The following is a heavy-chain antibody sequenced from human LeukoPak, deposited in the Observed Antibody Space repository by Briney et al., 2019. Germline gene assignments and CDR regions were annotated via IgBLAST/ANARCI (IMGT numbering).Heavy chain of an antibody. CDR3: VRVLSYYYGMDV. J-gene: IGHJ6*02. CDR2: ISAYNGNT. CDR1: GYTFTSYG. V-gene: IGHV1-18*01. Sequence: ASVKVSCKASGYTFTSYGISWVRQAPGQGLEWMGWISAYNGNTNYAQKLQGRVTMTTDTSTSTAYMELRSLRSNDTAVYYCVRVLSYYYGMDVWGQGTTVTVSS. D-gene: IGHD2/OR15-2a*01.